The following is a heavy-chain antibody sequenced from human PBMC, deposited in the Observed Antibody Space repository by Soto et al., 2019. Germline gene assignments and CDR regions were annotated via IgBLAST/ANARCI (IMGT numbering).Heavy chain of an antibody. CDR1: GFTFSDYF. J-gene: IGHJ4*02. Sequence: QVQLVESGGGLVKPGGSLRLSCAASGFTFSDYFMTWIRQAPGKGLEWVSYISSSGTTIFYADSVQGRFTISRDNAKKSLYLKIISPRAEDTAGFYCARDCGRGYSRCDSWGQGTLVTVSS. D-gene: IGHD2-15*01. CDR2: ISSSGTTI. CDR3: ARDCGRGYSRCDS. V-gene: IGHV3-11*01.